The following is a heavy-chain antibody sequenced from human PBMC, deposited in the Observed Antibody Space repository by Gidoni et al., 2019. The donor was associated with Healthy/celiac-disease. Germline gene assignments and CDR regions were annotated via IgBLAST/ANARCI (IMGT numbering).Heavy chain of an antibody. CDR1: GGSFSGYY. V-gene: IGHV4-34*01. CDR3: ARGYPRMVRGVIHYYYYYGMDV. D-gene: IGHD3-10*01. CDR2: INHSGST. Sequence: QVQLQQWGAGLLKPSETLSLTCAVYGGSFSGYYWSWIRQPPGKGLEWIGEINHSGSTNYNPALKIRVTISVDTSKNQFSLKLSYVTAADTAVYYCARGYPRMVRGVIHYYYYYGMDVWGQGTTVTVSS. J-gene: IGHJ6*02.